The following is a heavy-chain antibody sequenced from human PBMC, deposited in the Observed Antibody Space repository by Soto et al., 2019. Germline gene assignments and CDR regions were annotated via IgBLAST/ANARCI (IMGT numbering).Heavy chain of an antibody. V-gene: IGHV3-21*01. CDR1: GFTFSSYS. CDR2: ISSSSSYI. CDR3: ARDRIAARPADAFDI. J-gene: IGHJ3*02. D-gene: IGHD6-6*01. Sequence: EVQLVESGGGLVKPGGSLRLSCAASGFTFSSYSMNWVRQAPGKGLEWVSSISSSSSYIYYADSVKGRFTISRDNAKNSLYLQMNSLRAEDTAVYYCARDRIAARPADAFDIWGQGTMVIVSS.